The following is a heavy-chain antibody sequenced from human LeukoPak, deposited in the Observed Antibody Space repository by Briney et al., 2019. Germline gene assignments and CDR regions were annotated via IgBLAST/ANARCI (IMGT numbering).Heavy chain of an antibody. Sequence: GSLRLSCAASGFTFSSYAMSWVRQAPGKGLEWVSAISGSGGSTYYADSVKGRFTISRDNSKNTLYLQMNSLRAEDKAVYYCARINGYYYYMDVWGKGTTVTISS. CDR1: GFTFSSYA. J-gene: IGHJ6*03. CDR3: ARINGYYYYMDV. CDR2: ISGSGGST. V-gene: IGHV3-23*01. D-gene: IGHD2-8*01.